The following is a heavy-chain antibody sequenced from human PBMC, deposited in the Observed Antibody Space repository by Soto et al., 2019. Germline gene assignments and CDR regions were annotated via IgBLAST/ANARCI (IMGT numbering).Heavy chain of an antibody. CDR1: GFTFSSYG. V-gene: IGHV3-30*18. Sequence: GGSLRLSCAASGFTFSSYGMHWVRQAPGKGLEWVAVISYDGSNKYYADSVKGRFTISRDNSKNTLYLQMNSLRAEDTAVYYCAKARSRGIAVAGLLFDDYWGQGTLVTVSS. CDR2: ISYDGSNK. CDR3: AKARSRGIAVAGLLFDDY. D-gene: IGHD6-19*01. J-gene: IGHJ4*02.